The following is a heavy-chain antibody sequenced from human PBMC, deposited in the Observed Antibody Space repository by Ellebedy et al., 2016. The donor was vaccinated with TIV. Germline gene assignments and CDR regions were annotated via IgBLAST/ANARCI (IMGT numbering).Heavy chain of an antibody. CDR2: ISYDGNNK. J-gene: IGHJ4*02. CDR3: ARGEETYGMGYFDY. Sequence: GESLKIPCAASGFTFSSYAMHWVRQAPGKGLEWVAVISYDGNNKYYADSVKGRFTISRDNSKNTLYLQMNSLRAEDTAVYYCARGEETYGMGYFDYWGQGTLVTVSS. CDR1: GFTFSSYA. D-gene: IGHD4-17*01. V-gene: IGHV3-30-3*01.